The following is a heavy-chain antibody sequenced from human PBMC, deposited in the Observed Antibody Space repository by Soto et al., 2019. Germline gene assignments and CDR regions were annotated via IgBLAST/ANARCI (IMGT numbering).Heavy chain of an antibody. CDR3: ARLEGLATISYYFDY. CDR2: IYYRGNT. D-gene: IGHD3-9*01. Sequence: LETLSLTCSVSGDSIISDNYYWGWIRQPPGKGLEWIGSIYYRGNTYYNPSLKTRVTISLDKSKSQFSLKLNSVTAADSAVYFCARLEGLATISYYFDYWGQGTLVTVSS. CDR1: GDSIISDNYY. J-gene: IGHJ4*02. V-gene: IGHV4-39*01.